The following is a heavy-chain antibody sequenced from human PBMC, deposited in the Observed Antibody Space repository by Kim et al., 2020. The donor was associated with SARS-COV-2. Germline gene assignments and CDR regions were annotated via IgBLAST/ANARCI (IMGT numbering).Heavy chain of an antibody. D-gene: IGHD3-10*01. Sequence: SETLSLTCTVSGDSFGSYSWSWIRQPPGKGLEWLGYIDYSGITNYDPSLKSRVTISVDTSKNQFSLKLSSVTAADTAVYYCARVFFGELIPHFGYWGQGTLVTVSS. CDR1: GDSFGSYS. CDR2: IDYSGIT. V-gene: IGHV4-59*08. CDR3: ARVFFGELIPHFGY. J-gene: IGHJ4*02.